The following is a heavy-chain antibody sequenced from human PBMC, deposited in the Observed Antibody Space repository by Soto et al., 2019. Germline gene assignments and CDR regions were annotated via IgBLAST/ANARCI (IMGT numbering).Heavy chain of an antibody. CDR2: INPSGGST. CDR1: GYTFTSYY. Sequence: ASVKVSCKASGYTFTSYYMHWVRQAPGQGLEWMGIINPSGGSTSYAQKFQGRVTMTRDTSTSTVYMELSSLRAEDTAVYYCARDLTSSGWTSYFDYWGQGTLVTV. J-gene: IGHJ4*02. D-gene: IGHD6-19*01. CDR3: ARDLTSSGWTSYFDY. V-gene: IGHV1-46*01.